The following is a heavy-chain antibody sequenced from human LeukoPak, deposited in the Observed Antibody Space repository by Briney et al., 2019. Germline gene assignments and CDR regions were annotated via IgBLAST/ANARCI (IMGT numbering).Heavy chain of an antibody. CDR3: ARVALYSSSSYWFDS. CDR2: IYHSGST. CDR1: GYSISSGYY. V-gene: IGHV4-38-2*01. J-gene: IGHJ5*01. Sequence: SETLSLTCAVSGYSISSGYYWGWIRQPPGKGLEWIGSIYHSGSTYYNPSLKSRVTISVDTSKNQFSLKLSSVTAADTAVYYCARVALYSSSSYWFDSWGQGTLVTVSS. D-gene: IGHD6-6*01.